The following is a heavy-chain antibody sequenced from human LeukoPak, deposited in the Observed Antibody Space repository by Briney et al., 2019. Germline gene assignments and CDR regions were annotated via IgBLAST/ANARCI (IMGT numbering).Heavy chain of an antibody. D-gene: IGHD6-19*01. CDR1: GFTLNSYW. CDR3: ARVSDISVAAYFDY. V-gene: IGHV3-7*03. J-gene: IGHJ4*02. CDR2: IKPDGSAQ. Sequence: GGSLRLSCAASGFTLNSYWMSWFRQAPGKGLEWVANIKPDGSAQYYLDSVKGRFTIPRDNAKNSLYLQMNSLRAEDTALYYCARVSDISVAAYFDYWGQGTLVTVSS.